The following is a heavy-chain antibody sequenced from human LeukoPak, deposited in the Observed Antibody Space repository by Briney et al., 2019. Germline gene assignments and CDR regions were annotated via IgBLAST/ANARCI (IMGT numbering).Heavy chain of an antibody. D-gene: IGHD1-1*01. V-gene: IGHV3-7*01. CDR3: ATPTAGTWHFDY. Sequence: EGSLRLSCAASGFTFSSYWMTWVRQAPGKGLEWVANIKQDASERYYVDSVKGRFTISRDNAKNPLYLQMNSLRAEDTAVYYCATPTAGTWHFDYWGQGTLVTVSS. J-gene: IGHJ4*02. CDR2: IKQDASER. CDR1: GFTFSSYW.